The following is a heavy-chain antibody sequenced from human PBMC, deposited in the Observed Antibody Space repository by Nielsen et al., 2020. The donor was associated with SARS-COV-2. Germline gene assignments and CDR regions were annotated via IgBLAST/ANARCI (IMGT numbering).Heavy chain of an antibody. Sequence: GESLKISCAASGFTFSSYSMNWVRQAPGKGLEWVGRIKSKTDGGTTDYAAPVKGRFTISRDDSKNTLYLQMNSLKTEDTAVYYCARAKTTRVTIFGVVTPGAFDIWGQGTMVTVSS. CDR2: IKSKTDGGTT. CDR3: ARAKTTRVTIFGVVTPGAFDI. J-gene: IGHJ3*02. CDR1: GFTFSSYS. V-gene: IGHV3-15*01. D-gene: IGHD3-3*01.